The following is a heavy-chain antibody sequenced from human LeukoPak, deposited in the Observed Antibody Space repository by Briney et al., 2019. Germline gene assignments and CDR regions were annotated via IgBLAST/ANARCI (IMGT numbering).Heavy chain of an antibody. CDR1: GFTFDDYG. CDR3: AKGGSSSWYSVAY. D-gene: IGHD6-13*01. CDR2: INWNGDST. J-gene: IGHJ4*02. V-gene: IGHV3-20*04. Sequence: GGSLRLSCAVSGFTFDDYGMNWVRQAPGKGLEWVCGINWNGDSTGYADSVKGRFTISRDNATNSRYLQMNSLRAEDTALNYGAKGGSSSWYSVAYWGQGILVTV.